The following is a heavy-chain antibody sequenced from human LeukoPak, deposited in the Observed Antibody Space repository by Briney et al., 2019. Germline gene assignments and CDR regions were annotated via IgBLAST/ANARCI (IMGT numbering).Heavy chain of an antibody. D-gene: IGHD6-6*01. J-gene: IGHJ4*02. Sequence: GVLRLSRTASGFSFSGHWMHWARQLPGKGLVWVSRISPTGSTTSYADSVKGRFTVSRDNAKNTLYLQVNNLRAEDTAVYYCARGPNSNWSGLDFWGQGTLLTVSS. CDR1: GFSFSGHW. CDR2: ISPTGSTT. CDR3: ARGPNSNWSGLDF. V-gene: IGHV3-74*01.